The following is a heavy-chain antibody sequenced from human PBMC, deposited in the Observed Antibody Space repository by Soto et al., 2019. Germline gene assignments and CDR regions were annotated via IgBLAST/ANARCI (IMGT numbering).Heavy chain of an antibody. J-gene: IGHJ4*02. CDR3: ARDNGYYDL. Sequence: QIQMVQSGAEVKQPGASVKISCKTSSYTFSSYSINWVRQAPGQGLEWMAWISTYSGNTHYAERVQGRVTVTLDKSARTAFMEMRGLTSDDTAVYFCARDNGYYDLWGQGTLVTVSS. CDR1: SYTFSSYS. CDR2: ISTYSGNT. V-gene: IGHV1-18*04.